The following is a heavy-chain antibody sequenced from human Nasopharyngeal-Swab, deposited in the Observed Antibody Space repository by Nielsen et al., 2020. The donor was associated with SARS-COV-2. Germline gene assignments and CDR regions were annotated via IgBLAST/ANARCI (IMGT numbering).Heavy chain of an antibody. CDR3: ALGGDFDY. J-gene: IGHJ4*02. CDR2: INHRGST. CDR1: GGSFNIYY. D-gene: IGHD3-16*01. Sequence: SQSLSLTCAVYGGSFNIYYWSWIRQPPGKGLGWIGEINHRGSTNYNPSLKRRVTISVDTSKTQFSLKLSSVTAADTAVYYCALGGDFDYWGQGTLVTVSS. V-gene: IGHV4-34*01.